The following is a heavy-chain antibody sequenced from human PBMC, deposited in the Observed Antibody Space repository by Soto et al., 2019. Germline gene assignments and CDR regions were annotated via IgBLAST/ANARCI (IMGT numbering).Heavy chain of an antibody. CDR1: GGSISSSNW. CDR3: ARDKARYYYGSGSSTLFHY. Sequence: SETLSLTCAVSGGSISSSNWWNWVRQPPGKGLEWIGEIYHSGSTNYNPSLKSRVTISVDKSKNQFSLKLSSVTAADTAVYYWARDKARYYYGSGSSTLFHYWGQGTLVTVSS. J-gene: IGHJ4*02. D-gene: IGHD3-10*01. V-gene: IGHV4-4*02. CDR2: IYHSGST.